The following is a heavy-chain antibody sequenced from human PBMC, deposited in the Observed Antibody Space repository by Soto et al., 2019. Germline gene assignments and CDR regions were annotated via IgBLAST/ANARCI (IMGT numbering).Heavy chain of an antibody. CDR2: IRNKAKSYTT. D-gene: IGHD1-26*01. V-gene: IGHV3-72*01. Sequence: PGGSLRLSCAASGFTFSDHYMEWVRQAPGEGLEWVGRIRNKAKSYTTEYAASVKGRFSISRDDSKNSLYLQMNSLRTEDTAVYYCARAKSGSNYADFWGQGTLVTVSS. CDR3: ARAKSGSNYADF. J-gene: IGHJ4*02. CDR1: GFTFSDHY.